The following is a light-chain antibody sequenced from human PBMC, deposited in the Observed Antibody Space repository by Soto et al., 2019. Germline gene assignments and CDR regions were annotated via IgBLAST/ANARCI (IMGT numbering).Light chain of an antibody. CDR3: SSYRGSSTLT. V-gene: IGLV2-14*01. CDR1: SSDIGAYDY. Sequence: QSALTQPASVSGSPGQSITISCTGTSSDIGAYDYVSWYQLHPGKAPKLIIYEVTYRPSGVSNRFSGSQSGNTASLTISGLQAEDEADYYCSSYRGSSTLTFGGGTQLTVL. J-gene: IGLJ2*01. CDR2: EVT.